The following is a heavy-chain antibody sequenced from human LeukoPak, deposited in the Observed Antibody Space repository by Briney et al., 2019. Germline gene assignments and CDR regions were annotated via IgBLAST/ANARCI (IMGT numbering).Heavy chain of an antibody. CDR3: AKSSEYNNYGIDY. J-gene: IGHJ4*02. Sequence: SVKVSCKASGGTFSSYAISWVRQAPGQGLEWMGGIIPIFGTANYAQKFQGRVTITADESTSTAYMELSSLRSEDTAVYYCAKSSEYNNYGIDYWGQGTLVTVSS. V-gene: IGHV1-69*01. CDR2: IIPIFGTA. CDR1: GGTFSSYA. D-gene: IGHD4-11*01.